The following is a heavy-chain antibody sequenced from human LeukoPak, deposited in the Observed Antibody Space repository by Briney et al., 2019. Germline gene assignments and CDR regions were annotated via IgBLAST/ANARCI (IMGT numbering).Heavy chain of an antibody. V-gene: IGHV3-53*01. CDR3: ARADDYGDSLDY. D-gene: IGHD4-17*01. CDR1: GFTFSSNY. CDR2: IYSGGST. Sequence: GGSLRLSCAASGFTFSSNYMSWVRQAPGKGLEWVSVIYSGGSTYYADSVKGRFTFSRDNSKNTLYLQMNSLRAEDTAVYYCARADDYGDSLDYWGQGTLVTVSS. J-gene: IGHJ4*02.